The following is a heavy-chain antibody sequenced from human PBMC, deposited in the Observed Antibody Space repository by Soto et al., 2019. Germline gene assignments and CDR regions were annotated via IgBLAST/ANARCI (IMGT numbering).Heavy chain of an antibody. CDR1: GFTLSSYG. CDR2: ISFDGSNK. D-gene: IGHD5-12*01. CDR3: ARDQDQRGRWLQSLDWYFDL. J-gene: IGHJ2*01. Sequence: QVQLVESGGGVVQPGRSLRLSCAASGFTLSSYGMHWVRQAPGKGLEWVAVISFDGSNKYYADSVKGRFTISRDSSKNTLYLQMNSLRAEDTAVYYCARDQDQRGRWLQSLDWYFDLWGRGTLVTVSS. V-gene: IGHV3-30*03.